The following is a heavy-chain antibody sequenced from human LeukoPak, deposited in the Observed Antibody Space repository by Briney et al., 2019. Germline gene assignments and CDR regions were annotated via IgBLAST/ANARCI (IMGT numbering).Heavy chain of an antibody. D-gene: IGHD6-13*01. CDR1: GGSFSGYY. CDR3: AREPGIAAAGGFDY. CDR2: INHSGST. J-gene: IGHJ4*02. V-gene: IGHV4-34*01. Sequence: SETLSLTCAVYGGSFSGYYWSWIRQPPGKGPEWIGEINHSGSTNYNPSLKSRVTISVDTSKNQFSLKLSSVTAADTAVYYCAREPGIAAAGGFDYWGQGTLVTVSS.